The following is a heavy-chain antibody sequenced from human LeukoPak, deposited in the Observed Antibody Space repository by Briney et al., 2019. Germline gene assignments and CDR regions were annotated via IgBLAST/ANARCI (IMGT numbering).Heavy chain of an antibody. J-gene: IGHJ6*03. V-gene: IGHV1-18*01. CDR1: GYTFTSYG. CDR2: ISAYNGNT. CDR3: ARTLPAYYYYYMDV. Sequence: ASVKVSCKASGYTFTSYGISWVRQAPGQGLKWMGWISAYNGNTNYAQKLQGRVTMTTDTSTSTAYMELRSLRSDDTAVYYCARTLPAYYYYYMDVWGKGTTVTVSS.